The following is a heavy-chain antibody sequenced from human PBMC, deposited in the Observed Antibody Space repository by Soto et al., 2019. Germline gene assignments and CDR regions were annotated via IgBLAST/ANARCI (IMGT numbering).Heavy chain of an antibody. V-gene: IGHV4-30-2*01. J-gene: IGHJ4*02. CDR2: SYHSEVT. CDR1: GGSISSGGYS. Sequence: QLQLQESGSGLVKPSQTLSLTCAVSGGSISSGGYSWSWIRQPPGKGLEWIGYSYHSEVTYYNPTIKSRVTTSVDRSTNQFSLKLSSVPAADTAVYYCAAGGALPRYYWGQGTLVTVSS. D-gene: IGHD1-26*01. CDR3: AAGGALPRYY.